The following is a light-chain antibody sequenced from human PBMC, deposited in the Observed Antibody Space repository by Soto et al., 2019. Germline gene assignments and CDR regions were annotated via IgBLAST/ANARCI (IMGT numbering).Light chain of an antibody. Sequence: EVVMTQSPATLSVSPGDSVTLSCRSSQSVADNLAWFQQKPGQGPRLLIYGASTRATGIPDRFSGSGSETDLTLTVSRLRSEDSAVYYCQQYNYWPITCGQGTRLEIK. CDR1: QSVADN. CDR2: GAS. V-gene: IGKV3-15*01. CDR3: QQYNYWPIT. J-gene: IGKJ5*01.